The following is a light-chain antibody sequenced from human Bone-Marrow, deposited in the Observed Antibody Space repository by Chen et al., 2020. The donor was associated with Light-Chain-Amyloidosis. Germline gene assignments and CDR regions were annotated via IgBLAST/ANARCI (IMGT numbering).Light chain of an antibody. V-gene: IGLV2-14*01. CDR2: EVT. Sequence: QSALTQPASVSGSPGQAITISCTGTSSDVGGDNHVSWYQQHPDKAPTLMIYEVTNRPSWVPARFSGSKSDNTASLTISGLQTEDEADYFCSSYTITTTLVFGSGTRVTVL. CDR3: SSYTITTTLV. CDR1: SSDVGGDNH. J-gene: IGLJ1*01.